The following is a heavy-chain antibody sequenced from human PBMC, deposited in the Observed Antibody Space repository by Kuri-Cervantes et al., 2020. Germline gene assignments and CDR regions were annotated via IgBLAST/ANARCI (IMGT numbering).Heavy chain of an antibody. CDR3: ARGGDIVVVVAATLDY. Sequence: GESLKISCAASGFTFSSYGMHWVRQAPGKGLEWVAVIWYDGSNKYYADSVKGRFTISRDNSKNTLYLQMNSLRAEDTAVYYCARGGDIVVVVAATLDYWGQGTLVTVSS. CDR2: IWYDGSNK. V-gene: IGHV3-33*01. D-gene: IGHD2-15*01. CDR1: GFTFSSYG. J-gene: IGHJ4*02.